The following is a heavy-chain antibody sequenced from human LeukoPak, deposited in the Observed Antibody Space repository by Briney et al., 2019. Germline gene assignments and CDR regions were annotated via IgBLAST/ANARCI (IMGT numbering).Heavy chain of an antibody. CDR1: GYTFTSYD. D-gene: IGHD4-23*01. Sequence: ASVKVSCKASGYTFTSYDINWVRQATGQGLEWMGWMNPNSGNTGYAQKFQGRVTITRNTSISTAYMELSSLRSDDTAVYYCAAELYGGNSDCCNFELWGQGTVVTVSS. J-gene: IGHJ3*01. V-gene: IGHV1-8*03. CDR2: MNPNSGNT. CDR3: AAELYGGNSDCCNFEL.